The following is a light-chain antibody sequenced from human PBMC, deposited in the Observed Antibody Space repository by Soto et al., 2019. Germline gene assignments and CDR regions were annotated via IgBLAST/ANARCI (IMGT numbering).Light chain of an antibody. Sequence: EIVMTQSPATLSVSPGERATLSCRASQSVSSNLAWYQQKPGQAPRLLIYGASTRATGIPARFSGSGSGTEFTLTISSLQSVDFAVYYCQQYNNWPETFGQGTKLEIK. V-gene: IGKV3-15*01. CDR1: QSVSSN. J-gene: IGKJ2*01. CDR2: GAS. CDR3: QQYNNWPET.